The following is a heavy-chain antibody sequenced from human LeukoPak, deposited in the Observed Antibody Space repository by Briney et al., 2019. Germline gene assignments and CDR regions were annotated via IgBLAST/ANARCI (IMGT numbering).Heavy chain of an antibody. J-gene: IGHJ4*02. CDR1: GFTFSDYY. CDR3: AKDFRYYYDSSGPLGYFDY. V-gene: IGHV3-11*01. Sequence: GGSLRLSCAASGFTFSDYYMSWIRRAPGKGLEWLSYISSSGNTIYYADSVKGRFTISRDNAKNSLYLQMNSLRAEDTALYYCAKDFRYYYDSSGPLGYFDYWGQGTLVTVSS. CDR2: ISSSGNTI. D-gene: IGHD3-22*01.